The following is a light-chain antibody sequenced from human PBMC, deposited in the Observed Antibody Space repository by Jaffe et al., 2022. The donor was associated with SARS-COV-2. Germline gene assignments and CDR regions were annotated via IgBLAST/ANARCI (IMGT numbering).Light chain of an antibody. CDR3: QQYNSYPYT. Sequence: DIQMTQSPSTLSASVGDRVTITCRASQSINSWLAWYQQKPGKAPKLLIYKASSLESGVPSRFSGSGSGTEFTLTISSLQPDDFATYYCQQYNSYPYTFGQGTKLEIK. V-gene: IGKV1-5*03. CDR2: KAS. J-gene: IGKJ2*01. CDR1: QSINSW.